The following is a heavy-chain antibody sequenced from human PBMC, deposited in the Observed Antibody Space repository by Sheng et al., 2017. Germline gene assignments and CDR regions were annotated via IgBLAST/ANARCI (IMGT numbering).Heavy chain of an antibody. J-gene: IGHJ5*02. CDR2: ISYDGSNK. D-gene: IGHD3-3*01. CDR1: GFTFSSYA. CDR3: ARDLGYDFWSGQPSGWFDP. V-gene: IGHV3-30*04. Sequence: QVQLVESGGGVVQPGRSLRLSCAASGFTFSSYAMHWVRQAPGKGLEWVAVISYDGSNKYYADSVKGRFTISRDNSKNTLYLQMNSLRAEDTAVYYCARDLGYDFWSGQPSGWFDPWGQGTLVTVSS.